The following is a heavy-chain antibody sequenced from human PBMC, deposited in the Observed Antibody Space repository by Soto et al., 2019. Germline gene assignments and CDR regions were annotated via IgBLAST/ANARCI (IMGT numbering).Heavy chain of an antibody. Sequence: GASVKVSCKASGYTFTGYYMHWVRQAPGQGLEWMGWINPNSGGTNYAQKFQGWVTMTRDTSISTAYIELSRLRSDDTAVYYCAGGGYCTNGGCSQRYYSYYGMDFWGQATPVTV. CDR1: GYTFTGYY. V-gene: IGHV1-2*04. J-gene: IGHJ6*02. CDR2: INPNSGGT. CDR3: AGGGYCTNGGCSQRYYSYYGMDF. D-gene: IGHD2-8*01.